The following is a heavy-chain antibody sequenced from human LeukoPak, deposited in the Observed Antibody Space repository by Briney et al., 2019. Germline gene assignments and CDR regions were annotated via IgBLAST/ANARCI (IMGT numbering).Heavy chain of an antibody. Sequence: SETLSLTCAVYGGSFSGYYWSWIRQPPGKGLEWIGEINHSGSTNYNPSLKSRVTISVDTSKNQFSLTLSSVTAADTAVYYCARGVRYCSSTSCSRLIDYWGQGTLVTVSS. CDR3: ARGVRYCSSTSCSRLIDY. D-gene: IGHD2-2*01. CDR1: GGSFSGYY. J-gene: IGHJ4*02. V-gene: IGHV4-34*01. CDR2: INHSGST.